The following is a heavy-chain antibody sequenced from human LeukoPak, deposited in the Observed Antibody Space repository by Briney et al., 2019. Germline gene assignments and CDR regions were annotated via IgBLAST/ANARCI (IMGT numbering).Heavy chain of an antibody. D-gene: IGHD3-10*01. J-gene: IGHJ4*02. V-gene: IGHV1-69*04. CDR2: IIPILGIA. CDR1: GGTFSSYA. CDR3: ARELLWFGELLYFDY. Sequence: ASVKVSCKASGGTFSSYAISWVRQAPGRGLEWMGRIIPILGIANYAQKFQGRVTITADKSTSTAYMELSSLRSEDTAVYYCARELLWFGELLYFDYWGQGTLVTVSS.